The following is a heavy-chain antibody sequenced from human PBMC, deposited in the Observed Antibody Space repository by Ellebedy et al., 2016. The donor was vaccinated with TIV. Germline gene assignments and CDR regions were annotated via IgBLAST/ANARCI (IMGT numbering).Heavy chain of an antibody. V-gene: IGHV3-7*01. CDR3: ARRGSYGDYAVQINSWFDR. CDR1: GFSFRSYW. J-gene: IGHJ5*02. CDR2: IYQDGSDQ. D-gene: IGHD4-17*01. Sequence: GGSLRLSCAASGFSFRSYWMSWVRQAPGKGLEWVANIYQDGSDQYYVDSVKGRFTISRDNVNKSLFLQMNSLRVEDMAVYYCARRGSYGDYAVQINSWFDRWGRGTLVTVSS.